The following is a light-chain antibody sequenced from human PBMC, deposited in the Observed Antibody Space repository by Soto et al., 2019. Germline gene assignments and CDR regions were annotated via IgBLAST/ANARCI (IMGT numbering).Light chain of an antibody. CDR2: DVS. CDR1: SSDVGAYNS. V-gene: IGLV2-14*01. CDR3: NSYTSSSTVV. Sequence: QSALTQPASVSGSPGQSITISCTGTSSDVGAYNSVSWYQQHPGKAPKLIIYDVSNRPSGVSYRFSGSKSGNTASLTISGLQAEDEADYYCNSYTSSSTVVFGGGTKLTVL. J-gene: IGLJ3*02.